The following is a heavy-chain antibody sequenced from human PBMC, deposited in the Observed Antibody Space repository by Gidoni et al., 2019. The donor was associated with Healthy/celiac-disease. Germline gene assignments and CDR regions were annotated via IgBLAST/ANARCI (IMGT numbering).Heavy chain of an antibody. V-gene: IGHV2-5*02. Sequence: QITLKESGPTLVKPTQTLTLTCTFSGFSLSTSGVGVGWIRQPPGKALEWLALIYWDDDKRYSPSLKSRLTITKDTSKNQVVLTMTNMDPVDTATYYCAHRSYYYDSSAPVHYFDYWGQGTLVTVSS. J-gene: IGHJ4*02. D-gene: IGHD3-22*01. CDR3: AHRSYYYDSSAPVHYFDY. CDR1: GFSLSTSGVG. CDR2: IYWDDDK.